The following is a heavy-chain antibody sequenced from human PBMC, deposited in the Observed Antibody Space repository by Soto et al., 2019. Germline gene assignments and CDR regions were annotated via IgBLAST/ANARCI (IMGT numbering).Heavy chain of an antibody. CDR1: GGTFSSHT. Sequence: QDQLVQSGAEVKKPGSSVKVSCKASGGTFSSHTFSWVRQAPGQGLEWMGRIIPALGTATYAQKFQGRVTLTADESATTVYMELNSPRSEDTAVYYCARPVFGDYWYFDLWGRGTLVTVSS. D-gene: IGHD4-17*01. V-gene: IGHV1-69*08. CDR2: IIPALGTA. J-gene: IGHJ2*01. CDR3: ARPVFGDYWYFDL.